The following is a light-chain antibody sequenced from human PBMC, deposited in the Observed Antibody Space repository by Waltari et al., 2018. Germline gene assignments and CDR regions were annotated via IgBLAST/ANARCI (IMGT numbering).Light chain of an antibody. CDR1: QSISSW. J-gene: IGKJ2*01. Sequence: DIQMTQSPSTLSASVGDRVTITCRASQSISSWLAWYQQKPGKAPKLLIYKASSLESGGPSRFSGSGSGTEFTLTISSLQPDDFATYYCQQYNSDSYTFGQGTKLEIK. V-gene: IGKV1-5*03. CDR3: QQYNSDSYT. CDR2: KAS.